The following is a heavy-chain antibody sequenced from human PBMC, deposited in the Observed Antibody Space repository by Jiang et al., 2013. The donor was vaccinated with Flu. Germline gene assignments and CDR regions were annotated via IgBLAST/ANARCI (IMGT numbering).Heavy chain of an antibody. J-gene: IGHJ4*02. D-gene: IGHD3-16*01. V-gene: IGHV1-18*01. CDR2: SSAYNNNT. Sequence: SGAEVKVSCKASGYTFITYGISWVRQAPGQGLEWMGWSSAYNNNTKYAQNLQGRVTMTTDTSTTTAYMELRSLTSDDTAVYYCARNDSDRGGFDYWGQGTLVSVSS. CDR1: GYTFITYG. CDR3: ARNDSDRGGFDY.